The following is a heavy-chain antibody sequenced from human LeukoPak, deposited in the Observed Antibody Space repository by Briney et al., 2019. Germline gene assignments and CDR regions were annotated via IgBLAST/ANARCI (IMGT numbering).Heavy chain of an antibody. V-gene: IGHV4-39*07. D-gene: IGHD1-26*01. CDR2: IYYSGST. Sequence: PSETLSLTCTVSGGSISSSSYYWGWIRQPPGKGLEWIGSIYYSGSTYYNPSLKSRVTISVDTSKNQFSLKLSSVTAAVTAVYYCARDPTGSYSGFDYWGQGTLVTVSS. J-gene: IGHJ4*02. CDR1: GGSISSSSYY. CDR3: ARDPTGSYSGFDY.